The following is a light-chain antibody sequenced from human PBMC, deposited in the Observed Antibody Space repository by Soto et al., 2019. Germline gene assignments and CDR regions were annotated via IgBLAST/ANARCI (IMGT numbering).Light chain of an antibody. V-gene: IGLV6-57*04. J-gene: IGLJ2*01. Sequence: NFMLTQPHSVSESPGKTVTISCTRSSGSIASNYVQWYQQRPGSAATTVIYEDNQRPSGVPDRFSGSIDSSSNSASLTTSGTNTEDEGDYTSQSYGSSNVVFVGGTMLTVL. CDR1: SGSIASNY. CDR3: QSYGSSNVV. CDR2: EDN.